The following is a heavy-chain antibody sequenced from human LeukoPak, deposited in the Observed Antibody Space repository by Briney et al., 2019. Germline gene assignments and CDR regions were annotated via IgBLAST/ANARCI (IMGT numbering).Heavy chain of an antibody. Sequence: GGSLRLSCAASGFTFSSYEMNWVRQAPGKGLEWVPYISSSGTTKYYADSVKGRFTISRDNAKNSLYLQMNSLRAVDAAVYYCARGLRYFDWLLEGWGQGTLVTVSS. CDR1: GFTFSSYE. CDR2: ISSSGTTK. CDR3: ARGLRYFDWLLEG. J-gene: IGHJ4*02. V-gene: IGHV3-48*03. D-gene: IGHD3-9*01.